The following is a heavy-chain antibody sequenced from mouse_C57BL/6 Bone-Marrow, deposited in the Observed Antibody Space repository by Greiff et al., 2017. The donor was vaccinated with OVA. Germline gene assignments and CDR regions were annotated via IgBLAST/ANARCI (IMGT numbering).Heavy chain of an antibody. CDR2: ISSGGSYT. CDR1: GFTFSSYG. V-gene: IGHV5-6*01. Sequence: EVHLVESGGDLVKPGGSLKLSCAASGFTFSSYGMSWVRQTPDKRLEWVATISSGGSYTYYPDSVKGRFTISRDNAKNTLYLQMSSLKSEGTAMYYCARRVDGAYYYAMDYWGQGTSVTVSS. J-gene: IGHJ4*01. CDR3: ARRVDGAYYYAMDY. D-gene: IGHD3-1*01.